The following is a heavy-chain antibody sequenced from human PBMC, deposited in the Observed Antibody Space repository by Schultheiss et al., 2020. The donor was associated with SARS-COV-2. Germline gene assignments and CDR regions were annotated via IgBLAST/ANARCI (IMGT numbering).Heavy chain of an antibody. Sequence: GGSLRLSCTASGFNFGDYATSWVRQAPGKGLEWVSAISGSGGSTYYADSVKGRFTISRDNAKNSLYLQMSSLRAEDTAVYYCARFIPGEKYGVDVWGQGTTVTVSS. J-gene: IGHJ6*02. D-gene: IGHD3-10*01. CDR2: ISGSGGST. CDR1: GFNFGDYA. CDR3: ARFIPGEKYGVDV. V-gene: IGHV3-23*01.